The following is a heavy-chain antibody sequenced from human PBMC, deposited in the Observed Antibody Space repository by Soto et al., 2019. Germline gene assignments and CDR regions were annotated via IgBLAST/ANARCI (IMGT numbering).Heavy chain of an antibody. V-gene: IGHV3-23*01. Sequence: PGGSLRLSCAASGFTFSVYAMSWVRQPPGKGLEWVSTISGSGGSTYYADSVKGRFTISRDNSKNTLYLQMNSLRAEDTAVYYCAKPLTTGYYFIFDDWGKGTLVPVAS. CDR1: GFTFSVYA. CDR2: ISGSGGST. J-gene: IGHJ4*02. D-gene: IGHD3-9*01. CDR3: AKPLTTGYYFIFDD.